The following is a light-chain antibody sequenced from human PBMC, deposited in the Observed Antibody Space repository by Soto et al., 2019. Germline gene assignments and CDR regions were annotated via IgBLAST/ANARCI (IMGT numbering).Light chain of an antibody. CDR1: RNDVGGHNY. CDR2: EVS. V-gene: IGLV2-8*01. CDR3: SSYVGGNNLV. J-gene: IGLJ3*02. Sequence: QSVLTQPPSASGSPGQSVTISCTGTRNDVGGHNYVSWYQQYPGKAPKLMIYEVSKRPSGVPDRFSGFKSGNTASLTVSGLQADDEADYYCSSYVGGNNLVFGGGTKLTVL.